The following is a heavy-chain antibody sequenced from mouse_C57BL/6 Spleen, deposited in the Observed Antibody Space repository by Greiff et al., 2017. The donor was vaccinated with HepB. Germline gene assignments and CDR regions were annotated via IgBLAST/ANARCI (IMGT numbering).Heavy chain of an antibody. J-gene: IGHJ3*01. CDR2: INPSNGGT. Sequence: VKLQQPGTELVKPGASVKLSCKASGYTFTSYWMHWVKQRPGQGLEWIGNINPSNGGTNYNEKFKSKATLTVDKSSSTAYMQLSSLTSEDSAVYFCSRGYYYGSSPAWFAYWGQGTLVTVSA. CDR1: GYTFTSYW. CDR3: SRGYYYGSSPAWFAY. V-gene: IGHV1-53*01. D-gene: IGHD1-1*01.